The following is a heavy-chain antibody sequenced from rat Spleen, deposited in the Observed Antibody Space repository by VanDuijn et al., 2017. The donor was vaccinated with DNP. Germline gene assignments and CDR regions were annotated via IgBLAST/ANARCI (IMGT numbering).Heavy chain of an antibody. J-gene: IGHJ4*01. CDR3: IRRTVVTGAMDA. Sequence: EVQLVESGGGLVEPGRSLKLSCVASGFTFNNYWMTWIRQVPGEGLEWVASITSSGGSTYYPDSVKGRFTISRDNAKNTLYLQMNSLRSEDTATYYCIRRTVVTGAMDAWGQGTAVAVSS. CDR2: ITSSGGST. V-gene: IGHV5-31*01. CDR1: GFTFNNYW. D-gene: IGHD1-1*01.